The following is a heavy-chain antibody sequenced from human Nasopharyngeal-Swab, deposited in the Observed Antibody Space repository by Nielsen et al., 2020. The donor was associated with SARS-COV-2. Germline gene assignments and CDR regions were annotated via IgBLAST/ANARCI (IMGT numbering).Heavy chain of an antibody. V-gene: IGHV4-59*01. CDR1: GGSMTTYY. D-gene: IGHD3-16*01. Sequence: SETLSLTCTVSGGSMTTYYWNWVRQPPGKGLECIGYIHNTEINSHHPSLKSRVTISVDTSKKQFSLKLRSVTAADTAVYYCARAFGAVRYYNYFYMDVWGKGTTVTVSS. CDR3: ARAFGAVRYYNYFYMDV. CDR2: IHNTEIN. J-gene: IGHJ6*03.